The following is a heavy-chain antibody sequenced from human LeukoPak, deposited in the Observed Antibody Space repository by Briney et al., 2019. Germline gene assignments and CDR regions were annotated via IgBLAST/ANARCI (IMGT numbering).Heavy chain of an antibody. CDR2: ISAYNGNT. Sequence: ASVKVSCKASGYTFTSYGISWVRQAPGQGLEWMGWISAYNGNTNYAQKLQGRVTMTTDTPTSTAYMELRSLRSDDTAVYYCARFRAGVGEPYGDFWGQGSLVTVSS. V-gene: IGHV1-18*01. J-gene: IGHJ4*02. CDR1: GYTFTSYG. CDR3: ARFRAGVGEPYGDF. D-gene: IGHD3-10*01.